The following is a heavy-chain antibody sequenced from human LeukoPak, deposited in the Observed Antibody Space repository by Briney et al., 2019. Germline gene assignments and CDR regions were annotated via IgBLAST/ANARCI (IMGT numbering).Heavy chain of an antibody. V-gene: IGHV4-34*01. J-gene: IGHJ6*03. CDR2: INHSGST. D-gene: IGHD1-26*01. CDR1: GGSFSGYY. CDR3: ARGRGSPPRYYYYYMDV. Sequence: SETLSLTCAVYGGSFSGYYWSWIRQPPGKGLEWIGEINHSGSTYYNPSLKSRVTISVDTSKNQFSLKLSSVTAADTAVYYCARGRGSPPRYYYYYMDVWGKGTTVTVSS.